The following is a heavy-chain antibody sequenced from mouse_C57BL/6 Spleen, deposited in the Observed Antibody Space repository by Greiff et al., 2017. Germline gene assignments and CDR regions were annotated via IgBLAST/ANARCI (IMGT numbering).Heavy chain of an antibody. Sequence: EVKLVESGGGLVQPGGSMKLSCVASGFTFSNYWMNWVRQSPEKGLEWVAQIRLKSDNYATHYAESVKGRFTISRDDSKSSVYLQMNNLRAEDTGIYYCTILPYDPWLAYWGQGTLVTVSA. J-gene: IGHJ3*01. CDR1: GFTFSNYW. D-gene: IGHD2-3*01. V-gene: IGHV6-3*01. CDR2: IRLKSDNYAT. CDR3: TILPYDPWLAY.